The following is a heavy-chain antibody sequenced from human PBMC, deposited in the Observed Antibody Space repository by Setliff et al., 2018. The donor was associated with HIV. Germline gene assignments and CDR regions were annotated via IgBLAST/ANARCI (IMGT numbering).Heavy chain of an antibody. D-gene: IGHD5-18*01. V-gene: IGHV4-59*01. CDR3: TSSGYTFAFNWFDP. CDR1: GGSITSYY. Sequence: PSETLSLTCTVSGGSITSYYWSWIRQPPGKGLEWIGYIYYGGSTNYNPSLRSRLTISVDTSKNQFSLKLSSVTAADTAVYYCTSSGYTFAFNWFDPWGQGTLVTVSS. J-gene: IGHJ5*02. CDR2: IYYGGST.